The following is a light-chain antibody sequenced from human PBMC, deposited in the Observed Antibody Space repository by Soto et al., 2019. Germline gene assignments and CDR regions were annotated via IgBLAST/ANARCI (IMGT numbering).Light chain of an antibody. CDR2: RAS. CDR3: QQYHNLWT. J-gene: IGKJ1*01. V-gene: IGKV3-15*01. CDR1: HYIYSN. Sequence: EIVMTKSPATLSVSPGERATLSCTASHYIYSNVAWFQQRPGQAPRLLIYRASTRSTGTPARFSGSGSGTEFTRTITSMQSEDFALYYCQQYHNLWTFGQGTEVEIK.